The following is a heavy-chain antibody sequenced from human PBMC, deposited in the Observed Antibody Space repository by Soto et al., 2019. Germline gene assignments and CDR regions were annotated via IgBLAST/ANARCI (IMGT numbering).Heavy chain of an antibody. D-gene: IGHD2-15*01. CDR1: GFTFINYA. V-gene: IGHV3-23*01. J-gene: IGHJ4*02. CDR2: ISGGGAST. CDR3: ANSRGLMGDY. Sequence: EVQLLESGGGLAQPGGSLRLSCAASGFTFINYAMTWVRQAPGKGLEWVSTISGGGASTYYADSVKGRFTISRDNSKNTLYLQMNSLRAEDTAVYYCANSRGLMGDYWGQGTLVTVSS.